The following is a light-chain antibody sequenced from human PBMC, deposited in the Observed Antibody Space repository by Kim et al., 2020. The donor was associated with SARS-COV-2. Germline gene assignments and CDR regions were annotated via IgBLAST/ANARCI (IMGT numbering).Light chain of an antibody. CDR2: DAS. Sequence: SAAVGDRVTITCQASQDIRNFLNWFQHKPGKAPKRLIYDASTLAAGVPSRFSGSGSGTDFTFTISSLQPEDIATYYCQHFDSLPYTFGQGTKLEI. CDR3: QHFDSLPYT. J-gene: IGKJ2*01. CDR1: QDIRNF. V-gene: IGKV1-33*01.